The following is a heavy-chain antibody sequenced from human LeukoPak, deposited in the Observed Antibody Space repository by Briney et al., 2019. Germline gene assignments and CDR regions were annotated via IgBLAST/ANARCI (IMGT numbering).Heavy chain of an antibody. V-gene: IGHV2-70*13. J-gene: IGHJ4*02. CDR2: ILWDDDK. CDR1: RGSISSGGYY. Sequence: TLSLTCTVSRGSISSGGYYWSWIRQPPGKALEWLALILWDDDKYYSTSLKTRLAISKDASKNRVVLTMTYMDPEDTATYYCARTQMSYDYVWGSYRQYYFDYWGQGVPVTVSS. CDR3: ARTQMSYDYVWGSYRQYYFDY. D-gene: IGHD3-16*02.